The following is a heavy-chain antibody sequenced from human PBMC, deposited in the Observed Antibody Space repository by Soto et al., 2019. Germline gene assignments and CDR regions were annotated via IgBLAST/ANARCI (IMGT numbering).Heavy chain of an antibody. CDR1: GGSISSGGYY. D-gene: IGHD3-3*01. CDR2: IYYSGST. CDR3: ARIRLPYDFWSGYQRRPYYFDY. V-gene: IGHV4-31*03. Sequence: PSETLSLTCTVSGGSISSGGYYWSWIRQHPGKGLEWIGYIYYSGSTYYNPSLKSRVTISVDTSKNQFSLKLSSVTAADTAVYYCARIRLPYDFWSGYQRRPYYFDYWGQGTLVTVSS. J-gene: IGHJ4*02.